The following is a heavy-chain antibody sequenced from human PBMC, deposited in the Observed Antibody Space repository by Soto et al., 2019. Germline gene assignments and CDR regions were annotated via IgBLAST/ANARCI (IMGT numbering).Heavy chain of an antibody. CDR1: GGSISSGGYY. V-gene: IGHV4-31*03. CDR3: ARALPNHITIMRVVEANNFDY. J-gene: IGHJ4*02. CDR2: IYYSGST. D-gene: IGHD3-3*01. Sequence: SETLSLTCTVSGGSISSGGYYWSWIRQHPGKGLEWIGYIYYSGSTYYNPSLKSRVTISVDTSKNQFSLKLSSVTAADTAVYYCARALPNHITIMRVVEANNFDYWGQGTLVNVSS.